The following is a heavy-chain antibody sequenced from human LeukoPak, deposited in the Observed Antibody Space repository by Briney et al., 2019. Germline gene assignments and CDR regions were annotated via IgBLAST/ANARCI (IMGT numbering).Heavy chain of an antibody. CDR2: IYYSGST. V-gene: IGHV4-31*03. J-gene: IGHJ5*02. D-gene: IGHD3-10*01. CDR1: GGSISSGDYY. CDR3: ARLVYYSRSDNWFDP. Sequence: SETLSLTCTVSGGSISSGDYYWSWIRQPPGKGLEWIGYIYYSGSTYYNPSLKSRVTISVDTSKNQFSLKLSSVTAADTAVYYCARLVYYSRSDNWFDPWGQGTLVTVSS.